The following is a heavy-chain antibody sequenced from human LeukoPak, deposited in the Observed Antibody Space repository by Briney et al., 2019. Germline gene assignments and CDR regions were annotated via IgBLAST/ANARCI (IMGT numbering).Heavy chain of an antibody. CDR3: ARGMYSSSFTKNDY. CDR1: GFTFSSYA. D-gene: IGHD6-6*01. V-gene: IGHV3-30*04. Sequence: GGSLRLSCAASGFTFSSYAMHWVRQAPGKGLEWVAVISYDGSNKYYADSVKGRFTISRDNSKNTLYLQMNSLRAEDTAVYYCARGMYSSSFTKNDYWGQGTLVTVSS. CDR2: ISYDGSNK. J-gene: IGHJ4*02.